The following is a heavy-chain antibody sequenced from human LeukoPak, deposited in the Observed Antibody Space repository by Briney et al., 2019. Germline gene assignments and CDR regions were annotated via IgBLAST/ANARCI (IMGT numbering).Heavy chain of an antibody. Sequence: SETLSLTCAVYGGSFSGYYWSWIRQPSGKGLEWIGEINHSGSTNYNPSLKSRVTISVDTSKNQFSLKLRSVTAADTAVYYCARAAPPAAEIDYWGQGTLVTVSS. CDR1: GGSFSGYY. V-gene: IGHV4-34*01. D-gene: IGHD6-13*01. CDR3: ARAAPPAAEIDY. J-gene: IGHJ4*02. CDR2: INHSGST.